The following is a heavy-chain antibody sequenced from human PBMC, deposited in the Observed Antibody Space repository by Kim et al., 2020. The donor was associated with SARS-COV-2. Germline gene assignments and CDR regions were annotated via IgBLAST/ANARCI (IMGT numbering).Heavy chain of an antibody. V-gene: IGHV4-39*01. D-gene: IGHD6-19*01. J-gene: IGHJ2*01. CDR3: TRRQRYSRGWYV. CDR1: GGSLSSSSYY. CDR2: AYYIWNT. Sequence: SETLSLTCTVSGGSLSSSSYYWGWIRQPPGKGLEWIGTAYYIWNTYYNPSLKSRVTISVDTSKNQFSLKLGYVTAADTAVYYCTRRQRYSRGWYV.